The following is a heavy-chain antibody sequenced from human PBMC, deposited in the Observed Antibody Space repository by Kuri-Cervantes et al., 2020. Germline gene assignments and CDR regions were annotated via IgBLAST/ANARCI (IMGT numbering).Heavy chain of an antibody. V-gene: IGHV4-59*01. Sequence: SETLSLTCTVSGGSISSYYWSWIRQPPGKGLEWIGYIYYSGSTNYNPSLKSRVTISVDTSKNQFSLKLSSVTAADTAVYYCARDSRHSSGWYLGTYWGQGTLVTVSS. CDR3: ARDSRHSSGWYLGTY. CDR1: GGSISSYY. CDR2: IYYSGST. D-gene: IGHD6-19*01. J-gene: IGHJ4*02.